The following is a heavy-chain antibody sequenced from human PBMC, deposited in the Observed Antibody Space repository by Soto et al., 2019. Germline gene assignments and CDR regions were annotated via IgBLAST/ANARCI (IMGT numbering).Heavy chain of an antibody. CDR3: ARGVIAARPDYHYGIDV. CDR2: ISAYNGNT. J-gene: IGHJ6*02. Sequence: ASVKVSCKACGYTFTSYGISWVRQAPGQGLEWMGWISAYNGNTNYAQKLQGRVTMTTDTSTSTAYMELRSLRSDDTAVYYCARGVIAARPDYHYGIDVWGQRTTVTASS. D-gene: IGHD6-6*01. CDR1: GYTFTSYG. V-gene: IGHV1-18*01.